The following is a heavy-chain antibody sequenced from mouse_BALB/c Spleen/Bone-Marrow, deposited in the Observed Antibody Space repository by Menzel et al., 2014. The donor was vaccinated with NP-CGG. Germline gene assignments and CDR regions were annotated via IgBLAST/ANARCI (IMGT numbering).Heavy chain of an antibody. J-gene: IGHJ2*01. Sequence: EVMLVESGGGLVQPGGSLKLSCAASGFDFSRYWMSWVRQAPGKGLEWIGEINPDSSTINYTPSLKDKFIISRDNAKNTLYLQVSKVRSEDTALYCCARQGYYGKGDYWGQGTTLTVSS. V-gene: IGHV4-1*02. CDR1: GFDFSRYW. CDR3: ARQGYYGKGDY. CDR2: INPDSSTI. D-gene: IGHD2-1*01.